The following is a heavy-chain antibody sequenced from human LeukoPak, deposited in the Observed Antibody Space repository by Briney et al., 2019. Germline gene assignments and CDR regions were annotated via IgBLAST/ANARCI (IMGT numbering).Heavy chain of an antibody. CDR3: ARDQWYSGSYDYYYYGMDV. V-gene: IGHV3-33*01. J-gene: IGHJ6*02. CDR1: GFTFSSYG. D-gene: IGHD1-26*01. CDR2: IWYDGSNK. Sequence: GGSPRLSCAASGFTFSSYGMHWVRQAPGKGLEWVAVIWYDGSNKYYADSVKGRFTISRDNSKNTLYLQMNSLRAEDTAVYYCARDQWYSGSYDYYYYGMDVWGQGTTVTVSS.